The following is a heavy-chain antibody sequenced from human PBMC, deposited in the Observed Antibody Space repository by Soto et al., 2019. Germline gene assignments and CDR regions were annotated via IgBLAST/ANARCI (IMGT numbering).Heavy chain of an antibody. J-gene: IGHJ6*02. CDR3: ANGGYSSPPGMDV. D-gene: IGHD2-15*01. V-gene: IGHV3-30*18. CDR2: ILNDGSSE. CDR1: GFIFRTYG. Sequence: GGSLRLSCAASGFIFRTYGMHWVRQAPGKGLEWVALILNDGSSEYYADSVKGRFTISRDNSKNMLYLQMNSLRVEDTAMYYCANGGYSSPPGMDVWGQGTTVTVSS.